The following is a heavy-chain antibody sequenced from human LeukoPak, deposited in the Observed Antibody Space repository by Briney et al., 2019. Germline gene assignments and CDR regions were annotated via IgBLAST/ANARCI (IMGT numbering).Heavy chain of an antibody. J-gene: IGHJ6*04. Sequence: GGSLRLSCAASGSTFRAHGMDWVRQAPGKGLEWVAGISPGGDITYYADSVMGRFTISRDNAKNSLYLQMNSLRAEDTAVYYCAELGITMIGGVWGKGTTVTISS. CDR2: ISPGGDIT. CDR1: GSTFRAHG. D-gene: IGHD3-10*02. V-gene: IGHV3-23*01. CDR3: AELGITMIGGV.